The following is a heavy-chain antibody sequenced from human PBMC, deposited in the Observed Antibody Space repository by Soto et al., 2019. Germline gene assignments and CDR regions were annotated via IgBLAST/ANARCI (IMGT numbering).Heavy chain of an antibody. D-gene: IGHD2-15*01. Sequence: EVELVESGGGLVKPGGSLRLSCAASGFTFSTAWMSWVRQGAGKSLAWVGRIKSDTDGGRAEYGDPVKGRFTISRDDSKNILYLQMHSLDTEDTSVYYCTTGSGAVVLNDWGQGTQVTVSS. CDR1: GFTFSTAW. V-gene: IGHV3-15*01. CDR3: TTGSGAVVLND. J-gene: IGHJ4*02. CDR2: IKSDTDGGRA.